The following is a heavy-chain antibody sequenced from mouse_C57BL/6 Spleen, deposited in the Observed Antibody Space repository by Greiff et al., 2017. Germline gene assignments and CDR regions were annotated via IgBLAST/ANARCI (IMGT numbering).Heavy chain of an antibody. J-gene: IGHJ4*01. CDR2: INPSTGGT. CDR3: ARWEYYYGSSYAMDY. V-gene: IGHV1-42*01. CDR1: GYSFTGYY. D-gene: IGHD1-1*01. Sequence: EVKLVESGPELVKPGASVKISCKASGYSFTGYYMNWVKQSPEKSLEWIGEINPSTGGTTYNQKFKAKATLTVDKSSSTAYMQLKSLTSEDSAVYYCARWEYYYGSSYAMDYWGQGTSVTVSS.